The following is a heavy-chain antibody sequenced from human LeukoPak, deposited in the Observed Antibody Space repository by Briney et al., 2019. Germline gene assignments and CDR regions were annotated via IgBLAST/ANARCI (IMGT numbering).Heavy chain of an antibody. CDR3: ARFAQLWLRYYYGMDV. D-gene: IGHD5-18*01. J-gene: IGHJ6*04. CDR2: ISAYNGNT. Sequence: GASVKVSCKASGYTFTSYGISWVRRAPGQGLEWMGWISAYNGNTNYAQKLQGRVPMTTDTSTSTAYMELRSLRSDDTAVYYCARFAQLWLRYYYGMDVWGKGTTVTVSS. V-gene: IGHV1-18*04. CDR1: GYTFTSYG.